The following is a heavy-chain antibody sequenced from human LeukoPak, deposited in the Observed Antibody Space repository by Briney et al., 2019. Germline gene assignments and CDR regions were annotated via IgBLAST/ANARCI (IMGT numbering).Heavy chain of an antibody. CDR3: AEDRGWLVQEYYFDY. Sequence: GGSLRLSCAASGFTFSSYAMSWVRQAPGKGLEWVSAISGSGSSTYYADSVKGRFTISRDNSKNTLYLQMNSLRVEDTAVYYCAEDRGWLVQEYYFDYWGQGTLVTVSS. CDR2: ISGSGSST. D-gene: IGHD6-19*01. CDR1: GFTFSSYA. V-gene: IGHV3-23*01. J-gene: IGHJ4*02.